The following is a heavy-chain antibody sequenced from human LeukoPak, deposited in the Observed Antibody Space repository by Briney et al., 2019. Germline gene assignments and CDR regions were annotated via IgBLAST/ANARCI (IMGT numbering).Heavy chain of an antibody. D-gene: IGHD3-3*01. V-gene: IGHV1-2*02. Sequence: EASVKVSCKTSGYSFTDYYIHWVRQAPGQGLEWMGWINTKSGRTSSARKFQGRVTMTRAPSITTVYMDMAWLTSDDTAIYFCARADFIDAGPYLIGPWGQGTLVTVSS. CDR1: GYSFTDYY. J-gene: IGHJ5*02. CDR2: INTKSGRT. CDR3: ARADFIDAGPYLIGP.